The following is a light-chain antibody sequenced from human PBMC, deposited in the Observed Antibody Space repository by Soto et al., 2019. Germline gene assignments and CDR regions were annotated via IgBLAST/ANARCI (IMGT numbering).Light chain of an antibody. V-gene: IGLV2-14*01. CDR2: EVS. Sequence: QSALTQPASVSGSPGQSITISCTGTSSDVGGYNYLSWYQQHPGKAPRVMIYEVSNRPSGVSNRFSGSKSGNTASLTISGLQAEGEADYVCSSYTTSGTPVFGGGTKRTVL. J-gene: IGLJ3*02. CDR1: SSDVGGYNY. CDR3: SSYTTSGTPV.